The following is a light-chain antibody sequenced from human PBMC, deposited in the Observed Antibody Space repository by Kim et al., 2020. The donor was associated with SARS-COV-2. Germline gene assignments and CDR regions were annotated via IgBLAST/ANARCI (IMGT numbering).Light chain of an antibody. J-gene: IGLJ3*02. CDR2: RDS. Sequence: VAQGQTASITGGGDNIGSKHVHWYQQKAGQAPVLVIYRDSSRPAEIPERFSGSNSGNTATLTVSRAQAGDEADYYCQVWDNNTWVFGAGTQLTVL. CDR3: QVWDNNTWV. CDR1: NIGSKH. V-gene: IGLV3-9*01.